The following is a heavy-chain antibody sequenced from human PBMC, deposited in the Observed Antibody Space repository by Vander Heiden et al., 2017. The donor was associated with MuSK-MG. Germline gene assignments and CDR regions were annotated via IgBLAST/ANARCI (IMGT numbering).Heavy chain of an antibody. CDR2: IYYSGST. CDR1: GGSISSSSYY. J-gene: IGHJ5*02. D-gene: IGHD3-10*01. Sequence: QLQLQESGPGLVKPSETLSLTCTVSGGSISSSSYYWGWIRQPPGKGLGWIGSIYYSGSTYYNPSLKSRVTISVDTSKNQFSLKLSSVTAADTAVYYCARNVLLWFGEFPSLGWFDPWGQGTLGTVSS. CDR3: ARNVLLWFGEFPSLGWFDP. V-gene: IGHV4-39*01.